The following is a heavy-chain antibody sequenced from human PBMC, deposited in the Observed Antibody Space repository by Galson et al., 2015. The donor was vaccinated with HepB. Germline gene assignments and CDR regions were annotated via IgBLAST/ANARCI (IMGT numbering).Heavy chain of an antibody. V-gene: IGHV3-7*03. Sequence: SLRLSCAASEFTFSNYWMNWVRQAPGKGLEWVANINPDGSEKSYVASLKGRFTISRDNSKNSVYLQMDSLRAEDTAIYYCARRISLVRGITTRPDYYCGMDVWGQGTTVTVAS. CDR2: INPDGSEK. CDR1: EFTFSNYW. CDR3: ARRISLVRGITTRPDYYCGMDV. J-gene: IGHJ6*02. D-gene: IGHD3-10*01.